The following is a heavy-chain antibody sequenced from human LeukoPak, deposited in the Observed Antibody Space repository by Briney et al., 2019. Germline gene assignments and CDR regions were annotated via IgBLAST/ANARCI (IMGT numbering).Heavy chain of an antibody. V-gene: IGHV3-74*01. CDR1: GFTFSNYW. Sequence: GGSLRLSCVASGFTFSNYWMHWVRQPPGKGLVWVSRIYVDGRTTNYADSVKGRFTFSRDNAKNTVYLEMNSLSVEDTATYYCIRDFRSADLWGQGTLVTVSS. CDR2: IYVDGRTT. CDR3: IRDFRSADL. J-gene: IGHJ5*02.